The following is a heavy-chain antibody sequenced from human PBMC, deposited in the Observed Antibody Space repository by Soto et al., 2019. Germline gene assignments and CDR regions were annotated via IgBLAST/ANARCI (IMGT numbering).Heavy chain of an antibody. CDR3: ARPMIVVVITTAGIDS. J-gene: IGHJ4*02. CDR2: ISYDGSNK. CDR1: GFTFSSYA. V-gene: IGHV3-30-3*01. D-gene: IGHD3-22*01. Sequence: QVQLVESGGGVVQPWRSLRLSCAASGFTFSSYAMHWVRQAPGKGLEWVAVISYDGSNKYYADSVKGRFTISRDNSTNTLYLQMNSLRAEDTAVYYCARPMIVVVITTAGIDSWGQGTLVTVSS.